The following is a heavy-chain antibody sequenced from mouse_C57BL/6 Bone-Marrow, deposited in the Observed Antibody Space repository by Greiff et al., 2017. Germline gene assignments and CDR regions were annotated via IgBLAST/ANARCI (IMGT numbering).Heavy chain of an antibody. J-gene: IGHJ2*01. CDR1: GYTFTSYW. V-gene: IGHV1-5*01. D-gene: IGHD1-2*01. CDR3: TRSLLRHFDY. CDR2: IYPGNSDT. Sequence: VQLQQSGTVLARPGASVKMSCKTSGYTFTSYWMHWVKQRPGQGLEWIGAIYPGNSDTSYNQKFKGKAKLTAVTSPSTAYMGLSSLTNEDSAVYYCTRSLLRHFDYWGQGTTLTVSS.